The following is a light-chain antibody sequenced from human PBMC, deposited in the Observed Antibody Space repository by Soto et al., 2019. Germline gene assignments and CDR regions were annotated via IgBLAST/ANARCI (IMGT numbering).Light chain of an antibody. V-gene: IGKV4-1*01. J-gene: IGKJ2*01. CDR1: QSALYSPNNKNY. CDR3: QQYYGTPYT. CDR2: WAS. Sequence: DIVMTQSPDSLAVPLGERATINCKSSQSALYSPNNKNYLAWYQQKPGQPPKLIIYWASTRESGVPERFGGSGSGTDFTLTISSLQAEDVAVYYCQQYYGTPYTFGQGTKLEIK.